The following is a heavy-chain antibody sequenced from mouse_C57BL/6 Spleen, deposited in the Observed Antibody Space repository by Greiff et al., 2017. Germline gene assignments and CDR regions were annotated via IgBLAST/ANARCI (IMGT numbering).Heavy chain of an antibody. Sequence: VQLQQSGPELVKPGASVKMSCKASGYTFTDYYMHWVKQKPGKGLEWIGEIYPGSGNNYYNEKFKGKATLTADTSSSTAYMQLSSLTSEYSAVYFCARWGTYYVKGYWYFDVWGTGTTVTVSS. V-gene: IGHV1-83*01. CDR2: YPGSGNNY. J-gene: IGHJ1*03. CDR1: YTFTDYYM. D-gene: IGHD1-1*01. CDR3: RWGTYYVKGYWYFDV.